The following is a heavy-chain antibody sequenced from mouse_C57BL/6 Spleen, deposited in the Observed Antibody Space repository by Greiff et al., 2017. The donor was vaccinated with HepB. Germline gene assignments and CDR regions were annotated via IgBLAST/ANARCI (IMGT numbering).Heavy chain of an antibody. CDR1: GYTFTSYW. CDR3: ARNYDGYRMDY. J-gene: IGHJ4*01. V-gene: IGHV1-61*01. CDR2: IYPSDSET. Sequence: QVQLQQPGAELVRPGSSVKLSCKASGYTFTSYWMDWVKQRPGQGLEWIGNIYPSDSETHYNQKFKDKATLTVDKSSSTAYMQLSSLTSEDSAVYYCARNYDGYRMDYWGQGTSVTVSS. D-gene: IGHD2-3*01.